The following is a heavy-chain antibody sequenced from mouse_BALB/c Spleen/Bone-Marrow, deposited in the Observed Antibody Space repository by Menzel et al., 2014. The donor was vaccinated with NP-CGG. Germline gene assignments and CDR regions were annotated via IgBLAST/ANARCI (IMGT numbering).Heavy chain of an antibody. CDR2: ILGRVST. CDR1: GFSLSRYR. D-gene: IGHD1-1*01. Sequence: QVQLKESGPGLVAHSQSLSITCTVSGFSLSRYRLHWVRQPPGKSLAWLGMILGRVSTDYNSALKSRLSISTDNSKSQVVLKMNSLQTDDTAVCYCARKNSSYVGALDYRCQATSVTVHS. CDR3: ARKNSSYVGALDY. V-gene: IGHV2-6-4*01. J-gene: IGHJ4*01.